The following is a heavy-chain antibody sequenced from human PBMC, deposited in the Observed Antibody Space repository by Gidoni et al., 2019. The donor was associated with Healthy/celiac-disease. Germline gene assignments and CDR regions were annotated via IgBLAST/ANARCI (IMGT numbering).Heavy chain of an antibody. D-gene: IGHD1-26*01. V-gene: IGHV4-30-4*01. J-gene: IGHJ6*02. CDR3: ARGFELVGAPSYGMDV. Sequence: QVQLQESGPGLVKPSQTLSLTCTVSGGSISRGDYYWSWIRQPPGKGLEWFGYIYYSGSTYYNPSLKSRVTISVDTSKNQFSLKLSSVTAADTAVYYCARGFELVGAPSYGMDVWGQGTTVTVSS. CDR2: IYYSGST. CDR1: GGSISRGDYY.